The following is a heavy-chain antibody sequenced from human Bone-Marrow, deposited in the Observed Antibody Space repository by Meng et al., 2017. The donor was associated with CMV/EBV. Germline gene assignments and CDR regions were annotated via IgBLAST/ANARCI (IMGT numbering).Heavy chain of an antibody. V-gene: IGHV3-7*01. CDR3: ARVPQYDYALPDAFDV. CDR1: GFTFRSYW. J-gene: IGHJ3*01. CDR2: INQDGCDK. Sequence: GESLKISCAASGFTFRSYWMSWVRQAPGKGLEWVANINQDGCDKTYVDSGKGRFTISRDNAKNSLSLQMDSLRAEDTAVYYCARVPQYDYALPDAFDVWGLGTRVTGSS. D-gene: IGHD2-2*01.